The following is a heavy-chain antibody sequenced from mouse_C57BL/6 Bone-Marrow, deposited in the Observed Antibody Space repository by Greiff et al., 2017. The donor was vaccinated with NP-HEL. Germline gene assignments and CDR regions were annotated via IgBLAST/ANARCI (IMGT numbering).Heavy chain of an antibody. D-gene: IGHD2-5*01. CDR3: AIPYYSNYDYAMDY. CDR1: GYTFTDYN. Sequence: VQLQQSGPELVKPGASVKIPCKASGYTFTDYNMDWVKQSHGKSLEWIGDINPNNGGTIYNQKFKGKATLTVDKSFSTAYMELRSLTSEDTAVYYCAIPYYSNYDYAMDYWGQGTSVTVSS. J-gene: IGHJ4*01. CDR2: INPNNGGT. V-gene: IGHV1-18*01.